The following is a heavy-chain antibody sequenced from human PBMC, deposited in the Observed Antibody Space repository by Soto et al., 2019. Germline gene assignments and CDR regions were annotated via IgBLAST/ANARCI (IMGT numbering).Heavy chain of an antibody. Sequence: QVQLQQWGADLLKPSETLSLTCSDYGGSFSGYYWSWIRQPPGKGLEWIGEINHSGSTNYNQSLKSRVTISGDTAKNQFALRLGCVAAEDPALYYCARWFGQSSGEYWGPGTLVTVSS. V-gene: IGHV4-34*01. D-gene: IGHD3-10*01. J-gene: IGHJ4*02. CDR3: ARWFGQSSGEY. CDR2: INHSGST. CDR1: GGSFSGYY.